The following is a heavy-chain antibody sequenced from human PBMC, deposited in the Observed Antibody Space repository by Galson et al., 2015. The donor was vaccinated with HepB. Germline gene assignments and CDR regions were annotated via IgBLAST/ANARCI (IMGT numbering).Heavy chain of an antibody. V-gene: IGHV4-39*07. CDR1: GASISNSRYY. D-gene: IGHD3-22*01. Sequence: ETLSLTCSVSGASISNSRYYWAWIRQPPGKALEWIGNVYYTGNNYYNPSLKSRVTISIDESKNEFSLNLKSVTAADTALYYCARGPDGSGYNPFEHWGQGTLVTVSS. CDR3: ARGPDGSGYNPFEH. CDR2: VYYTGNN. J-gene: IGHJ4*02.